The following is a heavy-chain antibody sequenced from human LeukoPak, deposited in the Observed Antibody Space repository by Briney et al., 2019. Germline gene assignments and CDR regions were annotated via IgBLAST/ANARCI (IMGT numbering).Heavy chain of an antibody. Sequence: PSETLSLTCTVSGGSISSHYWSWIRQPPGKGLEWVGNIYYSGSTNYNPYPKSRVTISVDTSKNQFSLKLSSVTAADTAVYYCARHIEGWSSSGWPYYFDYWGQGTLVTVSS. CDR1: GGSISSHY. CDR2: IYYSGST. V-gene: IGHV4-59*08. CDR3: ARHIEGWSSSGWPYYFDY. J-gene: IGHJ4*02. D-gene: IGHD6-19*01.